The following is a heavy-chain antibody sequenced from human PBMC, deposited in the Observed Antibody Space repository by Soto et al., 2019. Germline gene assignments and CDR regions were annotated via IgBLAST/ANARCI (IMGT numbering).Heavy chain of an antibody. CDR2: ISTLNGNT. Sequence: QAQLVQSGAEVKKPGASVNVSCKASGYDYVTYAITWVRQRPGQGLEWMGWISTLNGNTNYAQNFQGRVTMTTDTYTRIVHLELRSLRSDDTAVYYCARRVQVWLPDYYGMDVWGQGTTVTDSS. CDR1: GYDYVTYA. J-gene: IGHJ6*02. D-gene: IGHD5-18*01. V-gene: IGHV1-18*01. CDR3: ARRVQVWLPDYYGMDV.